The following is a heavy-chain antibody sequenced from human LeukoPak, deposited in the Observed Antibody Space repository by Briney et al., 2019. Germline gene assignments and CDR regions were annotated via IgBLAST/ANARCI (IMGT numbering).Heavy chain of an antibody. CDR2: IYTSGST. CDR3: ARGKRITVIVVVISRGAFDF. CDR1: GGSISSYY. J-gene: IGHJ3*01. V-gene: IGHV4-4*07. Sequence: SETLSLTCTVSGGSISSYYWSWIRQPAGKGLEWIGRIYTSGSTNYNPSLKSRVTMSVDTSKNQFSLKLSSVTAADTAVYYCARGKRITVIVVVISRGAFDFWGQGTMVTVSS. D-gene: IGHD3-22*01.